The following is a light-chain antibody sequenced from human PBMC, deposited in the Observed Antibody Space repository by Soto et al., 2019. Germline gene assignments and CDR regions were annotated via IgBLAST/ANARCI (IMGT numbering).Light chain of an antibody. CDR1: SSNIGSNY. Sequence: QSVLTRPPSASGTPGQRVTISCSGSSSNIGSNYVYWYQQLPGTAPKLLIYSNNQRPSGVPDRFSGSKSGTSASLAIRGLRSEDEADYYCAAWDDSLSGRVFGGGTKVTVL. J-gene: IGLJ3*02. CDR2: SNN. CDR3: AAWDDSLSGRV. V-gene: IGLV1-47*02.